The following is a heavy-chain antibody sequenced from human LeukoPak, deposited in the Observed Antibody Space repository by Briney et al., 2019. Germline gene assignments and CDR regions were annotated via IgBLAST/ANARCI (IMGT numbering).Heavy chain of an antibody. J-gene: IGHJ3*02. D-gene: IGHD6-13*01. Sequence: GGSLRLSCAVSGITFNRFGMHWVRQAPGKGLEWVAFIRYDGSNKYYADSVKGRFTISRDNSKNTLYLQMNSLRAEDTAVYYCAKELTRIYAAAGTRDDAFDIWGQGTMVTVSS. CDR1: GITFNRFG. CDR2: IRYDGSNK. CDR3: AKELTRIYAAAGTRDDAFDI. V-gene: IGHV3-30*02.